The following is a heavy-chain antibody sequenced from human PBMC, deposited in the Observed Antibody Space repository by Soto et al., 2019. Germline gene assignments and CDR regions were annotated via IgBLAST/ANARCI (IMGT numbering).Heavy chain of an antibody. CDR3: AREDRDRETGLVPAAIDGMDV. CDR1: GVTFSRYS. Sequence: SVKVSCKASGVTFSRYSITWVRQAPGHGLEWIGRIIPIFGIPTYAQKFQGRVTITADESTSTAYMELSSLRSDDTAVYCCAREDRDRETGLVPAAIDGMDVWG. CDR2: IIPIFGIP. D-gene: IGHD2-2*01. V-gene: IGHV1-69*13. J-gene: IGHJ6*02.